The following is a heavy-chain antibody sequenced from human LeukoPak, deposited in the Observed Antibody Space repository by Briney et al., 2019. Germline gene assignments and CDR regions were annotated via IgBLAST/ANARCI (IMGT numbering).Heavy chain of an antibody. V-gene: IGHV4-61*02. Sequence: SETLSLTCTVSGGSISSGSYYWSWIRQPAGQGLEWIGRICTSGSTNYNPSLKSRVTISVDTYKNQFALKLGSVTDAGTSVRYCERASIAPAGRLHYWGQDTLVSVSS. CDR2: ICTSGST. CDR3: ERASIAPAGRLHY. D-gene: IGHD6-13*01. J-gene: IGHJ4*02. CDR1: GGSISSGSYY.